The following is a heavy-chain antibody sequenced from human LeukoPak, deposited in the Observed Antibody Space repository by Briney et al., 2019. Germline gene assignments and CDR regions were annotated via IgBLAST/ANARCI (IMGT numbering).Heavy chain of an antibody. J-gene: IGHJ4*02. CDR1: GGSISSYY. CDR2: IYYSGST. Sequence: SETLSLTCTVSGGSISSYYWSWIRQPPGKELEWIGYIYYSGSTNYNPSLKSRVTISVDTSKNQFSLKLSSVTAADTAVYYCARDAPANWGSYYFDYWGQGTLVTVSS. V-gene: IGHV4-59*01. D-gene: IGHD7-27*01. CDR3: ARDAPANWGSYYFDY.